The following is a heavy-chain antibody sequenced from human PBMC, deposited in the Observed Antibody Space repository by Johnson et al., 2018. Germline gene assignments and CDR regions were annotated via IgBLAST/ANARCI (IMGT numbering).Heavy chain of an antibody. J-gene: IGHJ6*02. Sequence: VQLVESGAEVKKPGSSVKVSCKASGGTFSSYAISWVRQAPGQGLEWMGGIIPIFGTANYAQKFQGRVTITADESTSTAYMELSSLRSEDTAVDYCARDPSGYSSSWYSVQPNYYYYYGMDVWGQGTTVTVSS. CDR2: IIPIFGTA. CDR3: ARDPSGYSSSWYSVQPNYYYYYGMDV. D-gene: IGHD6-13*01. V-gene: IGHV1-69*01. CDR1: GGTFSSYA.